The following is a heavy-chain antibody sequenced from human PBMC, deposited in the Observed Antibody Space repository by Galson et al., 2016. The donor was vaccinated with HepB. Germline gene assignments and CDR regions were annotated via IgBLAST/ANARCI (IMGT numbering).Heavy chain of an antibody. D-gene: IGHD2-2*01. V-gene: IGHV1-8*01. CDR2: MNPNSGNR. Sequence: SVKVSCKASGYTFGSYDIHWVRQVPGQGLEWMGWMNPNSGNRGYAQKFRGRVTMTRNTSINTAYMELSNLKSEDTAVYYCATEVPGWFDPWGQGTLVTVSS. CDR1: GYTFGSYD. CDR3: ATEVPGWFDP. J-gene: IGHJ5*02.